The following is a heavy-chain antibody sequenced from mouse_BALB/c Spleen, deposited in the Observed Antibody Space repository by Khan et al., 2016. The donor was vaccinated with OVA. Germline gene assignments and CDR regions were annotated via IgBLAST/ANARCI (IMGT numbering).Heavy chain of an antibody. J-gene: IGHJ1*01. CDR1: GYTFTNYG. Sequence: QIQLVQSGPELKKPGETVKIYCKASGYTFTNYGMNWVKQAPGKALKWMGWINTYTGEPTYADDFKGRFAFSLETSATTAYLQINNLKNEDTATYFGARVGNYWYFDVWGAGTTVTVSS. CDR2: INTYTGEP. V-gene: IGHV9-3-1*01. D-gene: IGHD2-1*01. CDR3: ARVGNYWYFDV.